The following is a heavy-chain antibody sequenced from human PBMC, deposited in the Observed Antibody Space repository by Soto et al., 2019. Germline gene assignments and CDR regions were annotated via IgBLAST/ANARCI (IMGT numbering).Heavy chain of an antibody. V-gene: IGHV3-53*01. CDR3: ARGLGAAANWFDP. CDR2: IYSGGST. D-gene: IGHD6-13*01. CDR1: GFTVSSNY. J-gene: IGHJ5*02. Sequence: GGSLRLSCAASGFTVSSNYMSWVRQAPGKGLEWVSVIYSGGSTYYADSVKGRFTISRDNSKNTLYLQMNSLRAEDTAVYYCARGLGAAANWFDPWGQGALVTVSS.